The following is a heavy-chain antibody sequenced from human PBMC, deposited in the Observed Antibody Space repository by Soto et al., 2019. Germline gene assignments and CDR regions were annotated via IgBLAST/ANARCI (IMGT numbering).Heavy chain of an antibody. D-gene: IGHD2-21*02. CDR2: TDYRSRWHN. CDR3: ARETADIVVVTPGWFDP. Sequence: QVQLQQSGPGLVKPSQTLSVPCDISGDSFSSNTAVWSWLRQSPSRGLEWLGRTDYRSRWHNFYADSVTGRITINADTSKNQISLQLSSVTPEDTAVYFCARETADIVVVTPGWFDPWGQGSLVTVTS. J-gene: IGHJ5*02. V-gene: IGHV6-1*01. CDR1: GDSFSSNTAV.